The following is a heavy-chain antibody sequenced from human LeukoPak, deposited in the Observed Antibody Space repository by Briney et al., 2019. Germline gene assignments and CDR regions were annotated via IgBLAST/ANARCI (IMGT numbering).Heavy chain of an antibody. CDR3: ARGDYYDSSGYELGDFTRGFDY. CDR2: INPSGGST. Sequence: GASVKVSCKASGYTFTGYYMHWVRQAPGQGLEWMGIINPSGGSTNYAQKLQGRVTMTTDTSTSTAYMELRSLRSDDTAVYYCARGDYYDSSGYELGDFTRGFDYWGQGTLVTVSS. CDR1: GYTFTGYY. D-gene: IGHD3-22*01. J-gene: IGHJ4*02. V-gene: IGHV1-46*01.